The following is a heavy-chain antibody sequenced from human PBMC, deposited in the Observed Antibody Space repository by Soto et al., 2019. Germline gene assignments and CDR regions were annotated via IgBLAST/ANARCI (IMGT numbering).Heavy chain of an antibody. J-gene: IGHJ4*02. CDR3: ARDLAYCGGDCYPIDY. V-gene: IGHV1-3*01. CDR2: INVGNGNT. CDR1: GYTYISYS. D-gene: IGHD2-21*02. Sequence: ASVKVSCKASGYTYISYSMHWVRQAPGQRLEWMGWINVGNGNTKYSQNLQGRVTIYKDTSTSTAYMELRSLRSDDTAVYYCARDLAYCGGDCYPIDYWGQGTLVTVSS.